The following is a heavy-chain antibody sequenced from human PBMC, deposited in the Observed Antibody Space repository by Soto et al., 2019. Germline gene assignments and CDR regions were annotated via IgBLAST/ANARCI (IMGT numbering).Heavy chain of an antibody. D-gene: IGHD1-7*01. CDR3: ANSYDWNYGVFDS. V-gene: IGHV4-59*08. J-gene: IGHJ4*02. CDR2: ISHSGNT. CDR1: GGSISSFC. Sequence: SETLSLTCAVSGGSISSFCWSWIRQPPGKGLEWIGYISHSGNTYYNPSLKSRVTISPDTSKNRFSLKVSSVTAADTAVYYCANSYDWNYGVFDSWGQGTLVTVSS.